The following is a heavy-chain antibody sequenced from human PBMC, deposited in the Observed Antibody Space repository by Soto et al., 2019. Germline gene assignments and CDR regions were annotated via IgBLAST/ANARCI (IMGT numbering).Heavy chain of an antibody. J-gene: IGHJ5*02. CDR2: IVVGSGNT. Sequence: SAKVSCKASGFTFTSSAMQWVRQARGQRLEWMGGIVVGSGNTNYAQKFQDRVTITADESTSTAYMELSSLRSEDTAVYYCARGAYYYDSSGYYLWGQGTLVTVSS. CDR1: GFTFTSSA. CDR3: ARGAYYYDSSGYYL. D-gene: IGHD3-22*01. V-gene: IGHV1-58*02.